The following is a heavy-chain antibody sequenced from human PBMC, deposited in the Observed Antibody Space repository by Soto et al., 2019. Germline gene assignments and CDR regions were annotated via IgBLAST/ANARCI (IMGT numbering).Heavy chain of an antibody. V-gene: IGHV3-7*01. CDR3: ARDHINGWKFDY. J-gene: IGHJ4*02. CDR1: GFTFINYW. Sequence: WGSLSLSCAASGFTFINYWSIFIRHSAVKWLEWVANIKQDGSQNYYVDSVKGRFTTSRDNTKNSFYLQMNSLRAEDTAVYYCARDHINGWKFDYWGRGTLVTVSS. CDR2: IKQDGSQN. D-gene: IGHD6-19*01.